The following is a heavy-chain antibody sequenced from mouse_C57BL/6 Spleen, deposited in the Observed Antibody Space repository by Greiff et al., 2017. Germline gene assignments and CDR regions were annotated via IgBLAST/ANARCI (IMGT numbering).Heavy chain of an antibody. J-gene: IGHJ1*03. CDR2: FDPETGGT. CDR3: TRTCECDAYFDV. Sequence: QVQLKESGAELVRPWASVTLSCKASGYTFTGYEMHWVKQTPVHGLEWIGAFDPETGGTSYNQTFKGKAILTADKSSSTAYMELRSLTSEDSAVYYCTRTCECDAYFDVGGTGTTLTVSS. V-gene: IGHV1-15*01. CDR1: GYTFTGYE.